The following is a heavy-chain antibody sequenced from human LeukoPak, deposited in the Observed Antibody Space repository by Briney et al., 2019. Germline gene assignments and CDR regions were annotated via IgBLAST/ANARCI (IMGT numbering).Heavy chain of an antibody. CDR2: ISSSGSTI. CDR1: GFTFSSYE. D-gene: IGHD5-12*01. J-gene: IGHJ4*02. CDR3: ARTSGYDLGGDY. Sequence: GGSLRLSCAASGFTFSSYEMNWVRQAPGKGLEWVSYISSSGSTIYYADSVKGRFTIPRDNAKNSLYLQMNSLRAEDTAVYYCARTSGYDLGGDYWGQGTLVTVSS. V-gene: IGHV3-48*03.